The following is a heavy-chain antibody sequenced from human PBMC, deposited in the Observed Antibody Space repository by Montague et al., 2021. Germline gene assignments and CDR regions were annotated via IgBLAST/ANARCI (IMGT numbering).Heavy chain of an antibody. D-gene: IGHD3-10*01. V-gene: IGHV4-59*08. CDR1: SGSIFHAH. Sequence: SETLSLTCTVSSGSIFHAHWSWVRQPPGKGLEWLGYMFYGGATSNNPSLKSRVTMSIDTSTNQFSLKLRFVAAADKAVYYCAKQDYFVSGTSYKGFDPWGQGILVTVSS. J-gene: IGHJ5*02. CDR3: AKQDYFVSGTSYKGFDP. CDR2: MFYGGAT.